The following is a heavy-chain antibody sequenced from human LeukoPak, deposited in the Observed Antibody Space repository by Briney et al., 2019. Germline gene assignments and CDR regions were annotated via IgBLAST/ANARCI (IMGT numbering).Heavy chain of an antibody. CDR3: ARDHGSSGWYGHYFDY. CDR1: GFTFSSYA. V-gene: IGHV3-7*01. D-gene: IGHD6-19*01. Sequence: GGSLRLSCAASGFTFSSYAMSWVRQAPGKGLEWVANIKEAGSDEYYVDSVKGRFTISRDNANNSLYLQVNSLRAEDTAVYYCARDHGSSGWYGHYFDYWGQGILVTVSS. J-gene: IGHJ4*02. CDR2: IKEAGSDE.